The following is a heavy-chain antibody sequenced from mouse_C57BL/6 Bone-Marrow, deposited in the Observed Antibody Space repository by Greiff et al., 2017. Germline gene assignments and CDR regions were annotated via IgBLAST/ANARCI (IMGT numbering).Heavy chain of an antibody. CDR3: AKDLGRWYFDV. Sequence: EVKLMESGGGLVKPGASLKLSCAASGFTFSSYAMSWVRQTPEKRLEWVATISDGGSYTYYPDNVKGRFTIAIDNTKNNLYLQMRHLKSEDTALYYCAKDLGRWYFDVWGTGTTVTVSS. CDR1: GFTFSSYA. J-gene: IGHJ1*03. D-gene: IGHD4-1*01. CDR2: ISDGGSYT. V-gene: IGHV5-4*01.